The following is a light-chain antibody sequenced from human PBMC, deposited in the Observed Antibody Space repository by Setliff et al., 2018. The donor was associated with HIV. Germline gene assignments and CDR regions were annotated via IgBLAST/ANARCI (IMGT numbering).Light chain of an antibody. CDR2: EVS. V-gene: IGLV2-14*03. Sequence: QSVLTQPASVSGSPGQSLTISCTGTSTDISTFTFVSWFQQYPGKAPKLIIYEVSQRPSGVSGRFSASKSGNTASLTISGLQADDEADYYCSSYSRTTLHVFGTGTKVTVL. CDR3: SSYSRTTLHV. CDR1: STDISTFTF. J-gene: IGLJ1*01.